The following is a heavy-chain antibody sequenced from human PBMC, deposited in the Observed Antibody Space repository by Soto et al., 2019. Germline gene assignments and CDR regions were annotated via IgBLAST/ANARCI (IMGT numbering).Heavy chain of an antibody. V-gene: IGHV4-39*01. D-gene: IGHD3-9*01. CDR1: GGSVSSSSYY. J-gene: IGHJ4*02. Sequence: SETLSLTCTVSGGSVSSSSYYWGWVRQPPGKGLEWIGSVYYSGSTYYNPSLESRVTISVDKSKNQFSLKLMSLSAADTAVYYCGSLEGLATISYYIHYSGQAALVTVSS. CDR2: VYYSGST. CDR3: GSLEGLATISYYIHY.